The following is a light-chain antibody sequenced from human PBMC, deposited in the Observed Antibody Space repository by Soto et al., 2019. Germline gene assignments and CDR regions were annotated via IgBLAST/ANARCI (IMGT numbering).Light chain of an antibody. CDR1: QKIRNL. V-gene: IGKV1-5*01. J-gene: IGKJ2*01. Sequence: DIQLTQSPSTLSAAVGDSVTITCRASQKIRNLLAWYQQKPGRAPKPLIFDASTLRTGVPSRFSGSGSGSEFNFTITGLQPDDFATYFCQQSYSLPYTFGQGTKVDIK. CDR2: DAS. CDR3: QQSYSLPYT.